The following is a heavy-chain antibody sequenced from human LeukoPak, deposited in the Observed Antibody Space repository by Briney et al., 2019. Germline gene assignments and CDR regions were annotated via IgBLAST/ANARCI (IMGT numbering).Heavy chain of an antibody. V-gene: IGHV1-2*02. CDR3: SRGRGGATTGFDH. CDR2: INSNSGAR. Sequence: ASVKVSCKASGYTFSGYYMHWVRQAPGQGLESMGWINSNSGARNYAPKFQGRVTFSRDNSISTAYMELSSLRSDDTAIYYCSRGRGGATTGFDHWGQGTLVTGSS. J-gene: IGHJ4*02. D-gene: IGHD1-26*01. CDR1: GYTFSGYY.